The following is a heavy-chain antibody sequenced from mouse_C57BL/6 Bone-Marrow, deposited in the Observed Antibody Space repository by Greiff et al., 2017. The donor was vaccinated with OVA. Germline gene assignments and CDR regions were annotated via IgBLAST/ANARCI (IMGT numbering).Heavy chain of an antibody. J-gene: IGHJ3*01. D-gene: IGHD2-4*01. CDR1: GYSFTGYY. Sequence: VQLQQSGPELVKPGASVKISCKASGYSFTGYYMNWVKQSPEKSLEWIGEINPSTGGTTYNQKFKAKATLTVDKSSSTAYMQLKSLTSEDSAVYYCASRGLDYAWFAYWGQGTLVTVSA. CDR2: INPSTGGT. CDR3: ASRGLDYAWFAY. V-gene: IGHV1-42*01.